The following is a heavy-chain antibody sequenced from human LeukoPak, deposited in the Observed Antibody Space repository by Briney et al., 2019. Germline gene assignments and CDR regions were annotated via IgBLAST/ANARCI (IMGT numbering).Heavy chain of an antibody. V-gene: IGHV3-30*18. D-gene: IGHD1-26*01. J-gene: IGHJ4*02. CDR2: ISYNGSNK. CDR3: AKDSTSGSYLDY. CDR1: GFTFSGYG. Sequence: PGRSLRLSCAASGFTFSGYGMHWVRQAPDKGLEWLAVISYNGSNKYYADAVKGRFTISRDNSKNTLYLQMNSLRAEDTAVYYCAKDSTSGSYLDYWGQGTLVTVSS.